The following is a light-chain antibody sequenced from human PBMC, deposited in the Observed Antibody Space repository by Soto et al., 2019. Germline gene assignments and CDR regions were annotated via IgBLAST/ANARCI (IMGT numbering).Light chain of an antibody. Sequence: GDRVTITCRASQGISSWLAWYHQKPGKAPKLLIYAASTLESGVPSRFSGGGSGTEYTLTISSLQPEDFGTYHCHQSHSLPWTFGQGTKVDIK. J-gene: IGKJ1*01. V-gene: IGKV1-12*01. CDR3: HQSHSLPWT. CDR1: QGISSW. CDR2: AAS.